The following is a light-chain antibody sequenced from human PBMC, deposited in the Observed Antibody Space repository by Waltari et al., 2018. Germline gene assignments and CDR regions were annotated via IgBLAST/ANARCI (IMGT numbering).Light chain of an antibody. CDR1: SGDVAYYDY. J-gene: IGLJ1*01. CDR3: SSFTSSSTYV. Sequence: QSALTQPASVSGSPGQSITISCTGTSGDVAYYDYVSWYQHHPGKAPKLMIYDVSKRPSGISNRFSGSKSGNTASLTISGLQAEDEADYYCSSFTSSSTYVFGTGTKVTVL. V-gene: IGLV2-14*03. CDR2: DVS.